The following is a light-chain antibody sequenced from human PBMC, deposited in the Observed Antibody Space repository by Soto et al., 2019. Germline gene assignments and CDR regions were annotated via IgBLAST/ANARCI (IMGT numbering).Light chain of an antibody. CDR1: SGDVGGYDY. CDR2: EVT. J-gene: IGLJ1*01. Sequence: QSALTQPASVSGSPGQSIAISCTGTSGDVGGYDYVSWYQQHPDKAPKLMIYEVTKRPSWVSNRCSGSKSGNTTSLTISGLQPEDEADYYCSSHTSGSTRVFGSGTKLTVL. CDR3: SSHTSGSTRV. V-gene: IGLV2-14*01.